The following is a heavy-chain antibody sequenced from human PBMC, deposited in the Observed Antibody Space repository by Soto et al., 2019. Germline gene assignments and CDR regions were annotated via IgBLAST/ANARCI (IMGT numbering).Heavy chain of an antibody. V-gene: IGHV3-23*01. D-gene: IGHD2-15*01. CDR2: ISGSGGST. Sequence: GGSLRLSCAASGFTFSNYGMSWVRQAPGRGLEWVSVISGSGGSTYYADSVKGRFTLSRDNSKNTVYLQMNSLRSEDTAVYYCAKDSPVGVPLLRDLHDWGQGTLVTVSS. CDR1: GFTFSNYG. CDR3: AKDSPVGVPLLRDLHD. J-gene: IGHJ1*01.